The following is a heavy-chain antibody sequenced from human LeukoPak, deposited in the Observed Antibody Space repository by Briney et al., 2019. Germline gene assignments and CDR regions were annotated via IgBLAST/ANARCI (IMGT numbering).Heavy chain of an antibody. Sequence: GASVKVSCKTSGYTFTDYYLHWVRQAPRHGLEWMGWINPNSGGTNYAQKFQGRVTMTRDTSITTAYMELNRLRSDDTAVYYCARAYTSPNGPYWGQGILVTVSS. CDR1: GYTFTDYY. CDR2: INPNSGGT. D-gene: IGHD3-16*01. CDR3: ARAYTSPNGPY. V-gene: IGHV1-2*02. J-gene: IGHJ4*02.